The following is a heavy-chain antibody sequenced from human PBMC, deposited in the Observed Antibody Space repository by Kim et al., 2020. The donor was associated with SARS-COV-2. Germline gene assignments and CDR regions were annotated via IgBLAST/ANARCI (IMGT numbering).Heavy chain of an antibody. D-gene: IGHD3-22*01. CDR2: INPNSGGT. V-gene: IGHV1-2*02. Sequence: ASVKVSCKASGYTFTGYYMHWVRQTPGQGLEWMGWINPNSGGTNYAQKFQDRVTMTRDTSIRTAYMELRRLRSDDTAVYYCARVGSSGLSGFEIRGKGTMVTVSS. CDR1: GYTFTGYY. J-gene: IGHJ3*02. CDR3: ARVGSSGLSGFEI.